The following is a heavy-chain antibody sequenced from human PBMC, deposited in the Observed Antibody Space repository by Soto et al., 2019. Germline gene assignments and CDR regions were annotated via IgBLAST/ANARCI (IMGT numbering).Heavy chain of an antibody. CDR2: INAGNGNT. CDR3: ASAIVVVTPPDY. Sequence: QVQLVQSGAEEKKPGASVKVSCKASGYTFTSYAMHWVRQAPGQRLEWMGWINAGNGNTKYPQKFQGRVTITRDTAASTAYVELSSLRSEDTAVYYCASAIVVVTPPDYWGQGTLVTVSS. V-gene: IGHV1-3*05. D-gene: IGHD3-22*01. CDR1: GYTFTSYA. J-gene: IGHJ4*02.